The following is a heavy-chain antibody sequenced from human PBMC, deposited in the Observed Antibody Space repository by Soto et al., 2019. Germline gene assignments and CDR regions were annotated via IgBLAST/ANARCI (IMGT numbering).Heavy chain of an antibody. CDR1: GFSLTTSGVG. V-gene: IGHV2-5*02. Sequence: QITLNESGPTSVKPRQTLTLTCTFSGFSLTTSGVGVGWIRQSPGKAPEWLALIYWDDDKRYSPSLKSRLTITKDTSKNQVVLTMADLYPADTATYYCAHRVLRSVFGLVTTTAIYFDFWGQGTPVAVSS. D-gene: IGHD3-3*01. J-gene: IGHJ4*02. CDR3: AHRVLRSVFGLVTTTAIYFDF. CDR2: IYWDDDK.